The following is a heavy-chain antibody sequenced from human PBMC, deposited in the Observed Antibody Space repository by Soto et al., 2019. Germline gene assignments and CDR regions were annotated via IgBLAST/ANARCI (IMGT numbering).Heavy chain of an antibody. CDR3: SQDGAALRLVRFLLDF. J-gene: IGHJ6*01. CDR2: ISGSGGST. Sequence: CVRKKTRKALEWGSAISGSGGSTYYADSGKCRFTCCRDNSKNTLYLLMISLRSDDTAVYYCSQDGAALRLVRFLLDFWRKRTSVPGSS. V-gene: IGHV3-23*01. D-gene: IGHD3-10*02.